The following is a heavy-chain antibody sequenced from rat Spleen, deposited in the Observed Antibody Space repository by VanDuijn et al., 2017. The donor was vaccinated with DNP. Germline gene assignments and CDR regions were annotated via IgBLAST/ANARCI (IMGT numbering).Heavy chain of an antibody. Sequence: EVQLQESGPGLVKPSQSLSLTCSVTGYSITSNYWGWIRKFPGNKMEYIGHISYSGSTNYNPSLKSRFSITRDTSKNQFFLHLNSVTTKDTATYYCARWYRAFDYWGQGVMVTVSS. V-gene: IGHV3-1*01. CDR3: ARWYRAFDY. D-gene: IGHD1-5*01. CDR1: GYSITSNY. J-gene: IGHJ2*01. CDR2: ISYSGST.